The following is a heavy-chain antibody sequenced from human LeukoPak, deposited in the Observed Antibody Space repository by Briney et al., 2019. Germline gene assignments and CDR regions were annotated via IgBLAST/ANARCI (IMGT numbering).Heavy chain of an antibody. CDR3: AGWGEGYCSGGSCYDPYYFDY. CDR1: GGSISSYY. CDR2: IYYSGST. Sequence: PSETLSLTCTVSGGSISSYYWSWIRQPPGKGLEWIGYIYYSGSTNYSPSLKSRVTISVDTSKNQFSLKLSSVTAADTAVYYCAGWGEGYCSGGSCYDPYYFDYWGQGTLVTVSS. J-gene: IGHJ4*02. V-gene: IGHV4-59*08. D-gene: IGHD2-15*01.